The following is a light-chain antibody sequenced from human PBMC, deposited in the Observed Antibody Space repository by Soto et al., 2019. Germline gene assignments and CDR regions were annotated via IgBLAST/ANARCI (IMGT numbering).Light chain of an antibody. CDR3: CSYAGGTSVV. V-gene: IGLV2-23*01. J-gene: IGLJ2*01. CDR1: SSDVGRYNL. CDR2: EDI. Sequence: QSALTQPASVSGSPGQSITISCTGSSSDVGRYNLVSWYQQHPGKAPKLIIYEDIERPSGVSNRFSGSKSGNTASLTISGLQTEDEADYYCCSYAGGTSVVFGGETKVTVL.